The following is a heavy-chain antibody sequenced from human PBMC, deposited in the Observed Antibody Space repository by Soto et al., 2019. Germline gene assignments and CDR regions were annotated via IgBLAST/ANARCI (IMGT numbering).Heavy chain of an antibody. CDR2: INHSGST. J-gene: IGHJ6*02. V-gene: IGHV4-34*01. D-gene: IGHD3-3*01. CDR3: ARGRTYYDFWSGDPYYGMDV. Sequence: PSETLSLTCAVYGGSFSGYYWSWIRQPPGKGLEWIGEINHSGSTNYNPSLKSRVTISVDTSKNQFSLKLSSVTAADTAVYYCARGRTYYDFWSGDPYYGMDVWGQGTTVTVS. CDR1: GGSFSGYY.